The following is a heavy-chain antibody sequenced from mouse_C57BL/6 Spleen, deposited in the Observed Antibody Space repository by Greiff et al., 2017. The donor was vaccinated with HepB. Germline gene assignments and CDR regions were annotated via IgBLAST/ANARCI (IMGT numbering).Heavy chain of an antibody. CDR1: GYTFTDYY. CDR3: ARHGNYDAWFAY. CDR2: INPNNGGT. J-gene: IGHJ3*01. D-gene: IGHD2-1*01. Sequence: EVQLQQSGPELVKPGASVKISCKASGYTFTDYYMNWVKQSHGKSLEWIGDINPNNGGTSYNQKFKGKATLTVDKSSSTAYMELRSLTSEDSAVYYCARHGNYDAWFAYWGQGTLVTVSA. V-gene: IGHV1-26*01.